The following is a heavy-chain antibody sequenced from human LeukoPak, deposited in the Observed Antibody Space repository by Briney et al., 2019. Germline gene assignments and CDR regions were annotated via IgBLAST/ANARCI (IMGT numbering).Heavy chain of an antibody. CDR3: ERDQQYHRPAGWFDP. J-gene: IGHJ5*02. V-gene: IGHV4-59*08. D-gene: IGHD1-14*01. CDR2: IYYSGSP. Sequence: PSETLSLTCTVSGDSISNNYWSSIRQPPGQGLEWIVYIYYSGSPNYNPSLQSRVTISVDTSKNQFSLKLSSVTAADTAVYYCERDQQYHRPAGWFDPWGQGTLVTVSS. CDR1: GDSISNNY.